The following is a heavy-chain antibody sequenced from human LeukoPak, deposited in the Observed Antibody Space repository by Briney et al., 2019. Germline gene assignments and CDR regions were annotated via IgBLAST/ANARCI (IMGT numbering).Heavy chain of an antibody. Sequence: SETLSPTCTVSGGSISSYYWSWIRQPPGKGLEWIGYIYYSGSTNYNPSLKSRVTISVDTSKNQFSLKLSSVTAADTAVYYCARAVYSGSYFFDYWGQGTLVTVSS. D-gene: IGHD1-26*01. CDR2: IYYSGST. CDR1: GGSISSYY. J-gene: IGHJ4*02. V-gene: IGHV4-59*01. CDR3: ARAVYSGSYFFDY.